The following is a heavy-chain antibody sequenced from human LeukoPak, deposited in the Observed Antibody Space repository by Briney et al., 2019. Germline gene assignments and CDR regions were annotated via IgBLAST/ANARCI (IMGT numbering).Heavy chain of an antibody. CDR1: GGSFSGYY. J-gene: IGHJ6*03. CDR3: ARRIRIAAAGTWYYYYYMDV. CDR2: INHSGST. Sequence: PSETLSLTCAVYGGSFSGYYWSWIRQPPGEGLEWIGEINHSGSTNYNPSLKSRVTISVDTSKNQFSLKLSSVTAADTAVYYCARRIRIAAAGTWYYYYYMDVWGKGTTVTISS. D-gene: IGHD6-13*01. V-gene: IGHV4-34*01.